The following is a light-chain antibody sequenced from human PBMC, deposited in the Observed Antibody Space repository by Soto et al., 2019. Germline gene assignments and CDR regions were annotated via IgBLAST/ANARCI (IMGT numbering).Light chain of an antibody. V-gene: IGLV2-8*01. Sequence: QSALTQPPSASGSPGQSVTISCTGTSSDVGGYNYVSWYQQHPGKAPKLMIYEVSKRPSGVPDRFSGSKSGNTASLTVSGLQAEDEADYYCSSYAGSNTPVLFGRGTKLTVL. CDR3: SSYAGSNTPVL. CDR1: SSDVGGYNY. J-gene: IGLJ2*01. CDR2: EVS.